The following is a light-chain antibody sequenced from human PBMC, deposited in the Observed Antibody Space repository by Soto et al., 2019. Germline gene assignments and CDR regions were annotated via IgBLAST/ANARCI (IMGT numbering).Light chain of an antibody. V-gene: IGKV3-11*01. CDR3: QQRRSCPLN. CDR2: VGS. CDR1: QSISIY. Sequence: EIVLTHSPATLSLSPGERATLSCRASQSISIYLAWYQQKPGQAPRLLIYVGSNRATGIPARFSGSGSDTDFTLTISSLEPEDFASYYCQQRRSCPLNFGGGTKVEIK. J-gene: IGKJ4*01.